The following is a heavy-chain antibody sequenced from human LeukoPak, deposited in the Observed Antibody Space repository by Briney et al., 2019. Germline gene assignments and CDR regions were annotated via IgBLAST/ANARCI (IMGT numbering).Heavy chain of an antibody. D-gene: IGHD6-19*01. CDR3: VIKTTKAIAVADYYFDY. J-gene: IGHJ4*02. Sequence: TGGSLRLSCSASGFTFSSYAMHWVRQAPGKGLEYVSAISSNGGSTYYADSVKGRFTISRDNSKNTLYLQMSSLRAEDTAVYYCVIKTTKAIAVADYYFDYWGQRTLVTVSS. CDR2: ISSNGGST. CDR1: GFTFSSYA. V-gene: IGHV3-64D*09.